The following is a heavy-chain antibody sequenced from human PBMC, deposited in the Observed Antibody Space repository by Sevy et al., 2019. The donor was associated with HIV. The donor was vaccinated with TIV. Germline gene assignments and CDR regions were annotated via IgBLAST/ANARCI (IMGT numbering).Heavy chain of an antibody. V-gene: IGHV3-23*01. D-gene: IGHD3-22*01. Sequence: GGSLRLSCAASGFTLNTYAMSWVRQAPGKGLEWVSGISGSAYSTYYADSVKGRFTISRDNSKNTLSLQMNSLRAEDTAVYYCAKESHGYNYDGSGSLDYWGQGTLVTVSS. CDR2: ISGSAYST. J-gene: IGHJ4*02. CDR1: GFTLNTYA. CDR3: AKESHGYNYDGSGSLDY.